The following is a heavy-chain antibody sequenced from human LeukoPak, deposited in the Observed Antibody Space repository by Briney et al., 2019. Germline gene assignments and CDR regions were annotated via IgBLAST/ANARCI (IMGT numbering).Heavy chain of an antibody. V-gene: IGHV1-24*01. Sequence: ASVKVSCKVSGYSLTEISMHWVRQPPGKGPEWMGGFDPEDDERIYAQKFQGRATMTEDTSTDTAYMELSSLRSEDTAVYYCASETSATTFGYWGQGTLVTVSS. J-gene: IGHJ4*02. D-gene: IGHD4-17*01. CDR3: ASETSATTFGY. CDR2: FDPEDDER. CDR1: GYSLTEIS.